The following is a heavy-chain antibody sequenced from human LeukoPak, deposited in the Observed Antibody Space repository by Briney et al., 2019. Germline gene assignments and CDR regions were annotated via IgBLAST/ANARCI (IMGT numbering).Heavy chain of an antibody. V-gene: IGHV3-11*01. Sequence: GGSLRLSCVASGFTFSDYYMTWIRQAPGKGLEWVSYISSSGSTIYYADSVKGRFTISRDNAKNSLYLQMNSLRAEDTAVYYCARDNVVVVPAANLYGMDVWGQGTTVTVSS. D-gene: IGHD2-2*01. CDR2: ISSSGSTI. CDR1: GFTFSDYY. J-gene: IGHJ6*02. CDR3: ARDNVVVVPAANLYGMDV.